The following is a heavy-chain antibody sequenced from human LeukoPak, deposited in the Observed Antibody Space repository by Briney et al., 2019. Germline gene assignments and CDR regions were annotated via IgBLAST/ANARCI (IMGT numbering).Heavy chain of an antibody. V-gene: IGHV3-20*04. CDR3: ARGLTTVTFFDY. CDR2: INWNGGST. J-gene: IGHJ4*02. Sequence: GGSLRLSCAASGFTFDDYGMSWVRQAPGKGLEWDSGINWNGGSTGYADSVKGRFTISRDNAKNSLYLQMNSLRAEDTALYYCARGLTTVTFFDYWGQGTLVTVSS. D-gene: IGHD4-17*01. CDR1: GFTFDDYG.